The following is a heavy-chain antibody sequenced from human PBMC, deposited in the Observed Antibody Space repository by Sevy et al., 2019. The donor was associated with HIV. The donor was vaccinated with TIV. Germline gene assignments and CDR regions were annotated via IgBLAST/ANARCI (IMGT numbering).Heavy chain of an antibody. CDR3: ARDHRLGSDYVWGSYRYAWFDP. V-gene: IGHV1-2*02. CDR1: GYTFTGYY. CDR2: INPNSGGT. J-gene: IGHJ5*02. Sequence: ASVKVSCKASGYTFTGYYMHWVRQAPGQGLEWMGWINPNSGGTNNAQKFQGRVTMTRDTSISTAYMELSRLRSDDTAVYYCARDHRLGSDYVWGSYRYAWFDPWGQGTLVTVSS. D-gene: IGHD3-16*02.